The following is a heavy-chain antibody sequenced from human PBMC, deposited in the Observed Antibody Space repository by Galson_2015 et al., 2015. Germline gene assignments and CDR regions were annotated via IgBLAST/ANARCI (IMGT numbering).Heavy chain of an antibody. CDR2: ISSKADIYAT. V-gene: IGHV3-73*01. CDR1: GFTFSGSD. D-gene: IGHD2-15*01. J-gene: IGHJ6*03. CDR3: TESLYCYYYMDA. Sequence: SLRLSCAGSGFTFSGSDMHWVRQASGKGLEWVGHISSKADIYATEYAASVKGRFTVARDDSKNTAYLQMDSLKTEDTAMYYCTESLYCYYYMDAWGKGTTVAVSS.